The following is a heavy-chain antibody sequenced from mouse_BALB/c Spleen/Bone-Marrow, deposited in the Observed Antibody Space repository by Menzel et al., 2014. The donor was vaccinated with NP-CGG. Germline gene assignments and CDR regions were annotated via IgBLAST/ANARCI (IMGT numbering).Heavy chain of an antibody. CDR3: AKNGELGYYFDY. CDR1: GFSLTSYG. Sequence: VQLQQSGPGLVQPSQSLSITCTVSGFSLTSYGVHWVRQSPGKGLEWLGVIWRGGSTDYNEAFMSRLSITKDNSKSQVFFKMNSLQADDTAIYYCAKNGELGYYFDYWGQGTTLTVSS. CDR2: IWRGGST. J-gene: IGHJ2*01. V-gene: IGHV2-5*01. D-gene: IGHD4-1*01.